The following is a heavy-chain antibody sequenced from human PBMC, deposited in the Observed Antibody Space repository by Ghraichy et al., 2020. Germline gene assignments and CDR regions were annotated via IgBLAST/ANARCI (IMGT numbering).Heavy chain of an antibody. CDR1: GDSISSSSYL. D-gene: IGHD3-16*02. J-gene: IGHJ6*04. V-gene: IGHV4-39*01. Sequence: GSLRLSCTVSGDSISSSSYLWGWIRQPPGQGLEWIGSIYYSGTTYYSPSLKSRVSISVDTSKNQFSLNLSSVTAADTAVYYCARSRSGGIIITFGGIIARLDVWGKGTTVTVSS. CDR2: IYYSGTT. CDR3: ARSRSGGIIITFGGIIARLDV.